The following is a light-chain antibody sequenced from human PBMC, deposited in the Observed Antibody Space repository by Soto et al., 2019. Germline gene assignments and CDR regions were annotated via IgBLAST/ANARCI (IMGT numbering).Light chain of an antibody. J-gene: IGLJ2*01. CDR2: ENN. CDR1: SSKIGNNY. CDR3: GTWDSSLSAE. V-gene: IGLV1-51*02. Sequence: QSVLTQPPSVSAAPGQKVTISCSGSSSKIGNNYVSWYQQLPGTAPKLLIYENNKRPSGIPDRFSGSKSGTSATLGITGLQTGDEADYYCGTWDSSLSAEFGGGTKLTVL.